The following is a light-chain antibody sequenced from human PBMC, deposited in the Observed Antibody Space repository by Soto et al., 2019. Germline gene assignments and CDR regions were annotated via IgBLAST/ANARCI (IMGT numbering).Light chain of an antibody. Sequence: DLPMTQSPSSLSASVGDRVSITCRASQSIAYYLNWFQQKPGKAPKLLIYAASSLQSGVPSRFSGSGSGTDFTLTISSLQPEDFATYYCQQSSNSPMYTFGQGTKLYVK. J-gene: IGKJ2*01. CDR3: QQSSNSPMYT. V-gene: IGKV1-39*01. CDR2: AAS. CDR1: QSIAYY.